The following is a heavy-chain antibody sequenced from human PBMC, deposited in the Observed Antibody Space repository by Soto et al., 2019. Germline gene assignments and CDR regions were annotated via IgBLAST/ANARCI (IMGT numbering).Heavy chain of an antibody. CDR2: ISSSATII. J-gene: IGHJ6*03. CDR3: ARAVKQWLVGGDYYYYYMEV. Sequence: QVQLVESGGGLVKPGGSLRLSCEASGFTLSDYYMTWIRQAPGKGLEWISYISSSATIIYYADSVKGRFTISRDNAKTSLYLQMNSLRADATAVYYCARAVKQWLVGGDYYYYYMEVWGKGTTVTVSS. D-gene: IGHD6-19*01. V-gene: IGHV3-11*01. CDR1: GFTLSDYY.